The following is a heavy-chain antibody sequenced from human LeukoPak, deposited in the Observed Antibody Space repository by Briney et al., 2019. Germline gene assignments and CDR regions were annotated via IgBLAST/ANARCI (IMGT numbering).Heavy chain of an antibody. CDR1: GDSISSGDYY. D-gene: IGHD5-18*01. Sequence: PLETLSLTCTVSGDSISSGDYYWSWIRQPAGKGLEWIGSIYHSGSTYYNPSLKSRVTISVDTSKNQFSLKLSSVTAADTAVYYCARASGYSYGTFDYWGQGTLVTVSS. V-gene: IGHV4-38-2*02. CDR2: IYHSGST. CDR3: ARASGYSYGTFDY. J-gene: IGHJ4*02.